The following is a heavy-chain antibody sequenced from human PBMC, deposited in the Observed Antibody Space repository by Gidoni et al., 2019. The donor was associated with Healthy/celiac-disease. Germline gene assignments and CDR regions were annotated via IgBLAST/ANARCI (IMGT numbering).Heavy chain of an antibody. CDR2: ISAYNGNT. D-gene: IGHD4-17*01. J-gene: IGHJ5*02. CDR1: FTSYG. V-gene: IGHV1-18*01. CDR3: ARHHTLDHDYGRFDP. Sequence: FTSYGISWVRQAPGQGLEWMGWISAYNGNTNYAQKLQGRVTMTTDTSTSTAYMELRSLRSDDTAVYYCARHHTLDHDYGRFDPWGQGTLVTVSS.